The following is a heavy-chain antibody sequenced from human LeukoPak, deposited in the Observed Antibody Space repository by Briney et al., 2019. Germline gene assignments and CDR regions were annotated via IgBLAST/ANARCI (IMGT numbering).Heavy chain of an antibody. V-gene: IGHV3-33*08. CDR2: IWYDGSNK. J-gene: IGHJ4*02. CDR1: GFTFDDYG. D-gene: IGHD4-23*01. CDR3: ARSISTVAPFDY. Sequence: PGGSLRLSCAASGFTFDDYGMSWVRQAPGKGLEWVAVIWYDGSNKYYADSVKGRFTISRDNSKNTLYLQMNSLRAEDTAVYYCARSISTVAPFDYWGQGTLVTVSS.